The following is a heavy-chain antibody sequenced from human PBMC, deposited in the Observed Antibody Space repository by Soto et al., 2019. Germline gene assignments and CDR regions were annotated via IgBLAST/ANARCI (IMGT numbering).Heavy chain of an antibody. J-gene: IGHJ4*02. CDR3: AKAGTGYCSSTSCYTRSSGWYLDY. CDR2: ISGSGGST. CDR1: GFTFSSYA. D-gene: IGHD2-2*02. Sequence: PGGSLRLSCAASGFTFSSYAMSWVRQAPGKGLEWVSAISGSGGSTYYADSVKGRFTISRDNSKNTLYLQMNSLRAEDTAVYYCAKAGTGYCSSTSCYTRSSGWYLDYWGQGTLVTVSS. V-gene: IGHV3-23*01.